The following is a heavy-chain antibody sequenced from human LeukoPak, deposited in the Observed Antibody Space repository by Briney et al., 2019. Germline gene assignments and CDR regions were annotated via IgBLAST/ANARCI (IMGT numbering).Heavy chain of an antibody. J-gene: IGHJ5*02. CDR3: ARQHPRFDP. Sequence: SETLSLTCTVSGGSISSTRYYWGWIRQPPGKGLEWIGSIYYSGSTYYNPSLKSRVTISVDTSKNQFSLKLSSVTAADTAVYYCARQHPRFDPWGQGTLVTVSS. CDR1: GGSISSTRYY. CDR2: IYYSGST. V-gene: IGHV4-39*01.